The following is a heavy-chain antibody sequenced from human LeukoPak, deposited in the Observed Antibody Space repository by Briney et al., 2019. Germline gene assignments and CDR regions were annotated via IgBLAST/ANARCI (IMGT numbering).Heavy chain of an antibody. CDR1: GFTFSSYN. J-gene: IGHJ4*02. D-gene: IGHD4-17*01. CDR2: ISYDGSNK. V-gene: IGHV3-30*18. Sequence: PGRSLRLSCAASGFTFSSYNMHWVRQAAGKGLEWVAVISYDGSNKYYVDSVKGRFTISRDNSKNTLFLQMNSLRAEGTAVYYCAKHDYGDSERGDNWGQGTLVTVSS. CDR3: AKHDYGDSERGDN.